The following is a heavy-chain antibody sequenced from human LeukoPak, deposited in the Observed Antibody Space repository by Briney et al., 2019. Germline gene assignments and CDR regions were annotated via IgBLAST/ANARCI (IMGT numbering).Heavy chain of an antibody. CDR3: TTMAYGSGAFDY. CDR2: IKSKTDGGTT. Sequence: GGSQRLSCAASGFTFSNAWMSWVRQAPGKGLEWVGRIKSKTDGGTTDYAAPVKGRFTISRDDSKNTLYLQMNSLKTEDTAVYYCTTMAYGSGAFDYWGQGTLVTVSS. CDR1: GFTFSNAW. V-gene: IGHV3-15*01. J-gene: IGHJ4*02. D-gene: IGHD3-10*01.